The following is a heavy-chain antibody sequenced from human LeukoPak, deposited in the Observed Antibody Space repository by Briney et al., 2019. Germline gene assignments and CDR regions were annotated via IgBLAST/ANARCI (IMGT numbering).Heavy chain of an antibody. CDR1: GFSISSSSYY. CDR2: IYYSGST. D-gene: IGHD1-26*01. CDR3: ARQSSGGTFGY. J-gene: IGHJ4*02. Sequence: KSSETLSLTCTVSGFSISSSSYYWGWIRQPPGKGLEWIGSIYYSGSTYYNPSLKSRVTISVDTSKNQFSLKLSSVTAADTAVYYCARQSSGGTFGYWGQGTLVTASS. V-gene: IGHV4-39*01.